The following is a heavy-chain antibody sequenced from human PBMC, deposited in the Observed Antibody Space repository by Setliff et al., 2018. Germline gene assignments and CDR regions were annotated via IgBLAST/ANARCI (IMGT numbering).Heavy chain of an antibody. Sequence: SETLSLTCTVSGGSISSSSYYWGWLRQPPGKGLEWIGSIYYSGSTYYNPSLKSRVTISVDTSKNQFSLKLSSVTAADTAVYYCARGTTGAFNIWGQGTMVTVSS. CDR1: GGSISSSSYY. J-gene: IGHJ3*02. CDR2: IYYSGST. CDR3: ARGTTGAFNI. D-gene: IGHD1-1*01. V-gene: IGHV4-39*01.